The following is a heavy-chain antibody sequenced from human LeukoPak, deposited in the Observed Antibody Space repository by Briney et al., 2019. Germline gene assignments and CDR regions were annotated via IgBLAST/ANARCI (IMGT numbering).Heavy chain of an antibody. CDR2: IHTSGST. V-gene: IGHV4-61*09. CDR3: ARVTGYRIEDYFDY. CDR1: GGSISSGSYC. Sequence: SETLSLTCTVSGGSISSGSYCWSWIRQPAGKGLEWIGHIHTSGSTNYNPSLKSRVTISVETSKNEFSLKLRSVTAADTAVYYCARVTGYRIEDYFDYWGQGTLVTVSS. J-gene: IGHJ4*02. D-gene: IGHD6-13*01.